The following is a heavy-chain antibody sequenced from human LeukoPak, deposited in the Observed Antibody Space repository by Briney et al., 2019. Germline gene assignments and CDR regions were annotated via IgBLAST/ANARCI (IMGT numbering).Heavy chain of an antibody. CDR3: ARVRASLDY. CDR2: ISTSGSTR. J-gene: IGHJ4*02. Sequence: GGSLRLSCAASGFTFSSYEMNWVRQAPGKGLEWVSYISTSGSTRNYADSVQGRFTISRDNAENSLYLHMNSLRAEDTAVYYCARVRASLDYWGQGTLVTVSS. D-gene: IGHD3-10*01. CDR1: GFTFSSYE. V-gene: IGHV3-48*03.